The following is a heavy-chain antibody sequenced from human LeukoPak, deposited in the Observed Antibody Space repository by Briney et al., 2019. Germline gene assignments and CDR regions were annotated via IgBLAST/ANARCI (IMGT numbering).Heavy chain of an antibody. CDR1: GYTFTSYG. Sequence: GASVKVSCKASGYTFTSYGTSWVRQVPGQGLEWMGWISAYTGNTNYAQKLQGRVTMTTDTSTSTAYRELRSLRSDDTAVYYCARSPHILTGENFDYWGQGTLVTVSS. V-gene: IGHV1-18*01. D-gene: IGHD3-9*01. CDR3: ARSPHILTGENFDY. J-gene: IGHJ4*02. CDR2: ISAYTGNT.